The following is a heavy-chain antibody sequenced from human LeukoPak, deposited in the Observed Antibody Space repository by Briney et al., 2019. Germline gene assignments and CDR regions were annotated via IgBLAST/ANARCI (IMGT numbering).Heavy chain of an antibody. D-gene: IGHD4-17*01. CDR1: GGSISSGSYY. V-gene: IGHV4-61*01. CDR2: IYYSGST. J-gene: IGHJ4*02. Sequence: PSETLSLTCTVSGGSISSGSYYWSWIRQPPGKGLEWIGYIYYSGSTNYNPSLKSRVTISVDTSKNQFSLKLTSVTPADTAVYYCARDYGDYMYDYWGQGTLVTVSS. CDR3: ARDYGDYMYDY.